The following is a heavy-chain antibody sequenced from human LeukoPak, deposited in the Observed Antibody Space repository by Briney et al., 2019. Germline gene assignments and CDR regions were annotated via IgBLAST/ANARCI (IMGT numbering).Heavy chain of an antibody. Sequence: SETLSLTCAVSGCSISSGYNWGWIRQPPGKGLEWIGSIYHSGSTYYNPSLKSRVTISVDTSKNQFSLKLSSVTAADTAVYYCARHATTVTVYYFDYWGQGTPVTVSS. V-gene: IGHV4-38-2*01. J-gene: IGHJ4*02. CDR2: IYHSGST. CDR1: GCSISSGYN. D-gene: IGHD4-17*01. CDR3: ARHATTVTVYYFDY.